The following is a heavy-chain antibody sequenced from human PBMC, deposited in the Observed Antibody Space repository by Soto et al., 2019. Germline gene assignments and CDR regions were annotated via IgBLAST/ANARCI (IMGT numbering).Heavy chain of an antibody. Sequence: QVQLAESGGGVVQPGRSLRLSCAASGFSFGNYDMHWVRQAPGKGLEGVAVMAYDGTNEHYAASVKGRFTISRDNSRNTLYLQMNRLRPDDTAVYYCAKVVAPGIAITGAYFDNWGQGTLVTVSS. CDR3: AKVVAPGIAITGAYFDN. CDR1: GFSFGNYD. J-gene: IGHJ4*02. CDR2: MAYDGTNE. D-gene: IGHD5-12*01. V-gene: IGHV3-30*18.